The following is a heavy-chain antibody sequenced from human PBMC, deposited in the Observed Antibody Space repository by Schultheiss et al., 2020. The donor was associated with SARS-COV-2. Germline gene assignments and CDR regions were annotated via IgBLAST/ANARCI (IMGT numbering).Heavy chain of an antibody. Sequence: GGSLRLSCAASGFTFSSYAMSWVRQAPGKGLEWVSAISHSGDKTYYADSVKGRLTISRDNSRNTLYLQVNSVRAEDTAVYYCAKDRGYCSSTNCRLFDYWGQGTLVTVSS. D-gene: IGHD2-2*01. CDR2: ISHSGDKT. J-gene: IGHJ4*02. CDR3: AKDRGYCSSTNCRLFDY. CDR1: GFTFSSYA. V-gene: IGHV3-23*01.